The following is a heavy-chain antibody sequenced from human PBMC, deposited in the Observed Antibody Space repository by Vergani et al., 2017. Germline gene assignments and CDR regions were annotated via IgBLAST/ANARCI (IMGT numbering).Heavy chain of an antibody. CDR2: IKEDGSEK. CDR3: ATASLNGRITIFPNYYYYMDV. J-gene: IGHJ6*03. V-gene: IGHV3-7*01. Sequence: VQLVQSGGGLVQPGGSLRLSCAASGFTFSNYWMSWVRQAPGKGLEWVANIKEDGSEKYYVDSVKGRFTISRDNAKNSLYLQMNSLRAEDTAVYYCATASLNGRITIFPNYYYYMDVWGKGTTVTVSS. CDR1: GFTFSNYW. D-gene: IGHD3-9*01.